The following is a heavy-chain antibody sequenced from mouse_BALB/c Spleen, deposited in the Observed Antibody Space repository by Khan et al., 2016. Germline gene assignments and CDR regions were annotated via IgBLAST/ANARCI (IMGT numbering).Heavy chain of an antibody. D-gene: IGHD2-2*01. Sequence: QVQLQQSGAELVRPGSSVKISCKASGYAFSIYWMNWVKQRPGQGLEWIGQIYPGDGDTDYNGQFKDKATLTADKSSSTAYMQLSSLTSEDSAVYFWARSGYGYDYWGQGTTLTVSS. CDR1: GYAFSIYW. CDR3: ARSGYGYDY. J-gene: IGHJ2*01. CDR2: IYPGDGDT. V-gene: IGHV1-80*01.